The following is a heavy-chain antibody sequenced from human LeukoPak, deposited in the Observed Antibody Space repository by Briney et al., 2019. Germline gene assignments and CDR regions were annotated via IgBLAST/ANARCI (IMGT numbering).Heavy chain of an antibody. J-gene: IGHJ3*02. CDR1: GFTFSSYA. CDR2: ISGGGGST. V-gene: IGHV3-23*01. D-gene: IGHD2-2*01. CDR3: AKSLIVVVPAARSLDAFDI. Sequence: GGSLRLSCAASGFTFSSYAMSWVRQAPGKGLEWVSAISGGGGSTYYADSVKGRFTISRDNSKNTLYLQMNSLRAEDTAVYYCAKSLIVVVPAARSLDAFDIWGEGAMVTVSS.